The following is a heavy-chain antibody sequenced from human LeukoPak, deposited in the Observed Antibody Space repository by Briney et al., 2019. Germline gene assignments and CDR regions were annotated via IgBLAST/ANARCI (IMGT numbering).Heavy chain of an antibody. CDR3: ARIITGTTTAFDI. Sequence: KPSETLSLTCSVPGGSIRGYYWTWIRQPAGKGLEWIGRVYTSGSTHYNPSLKTRLTMSLDTSKNQFSLKLSSVTAADTAMYYCARIITGTTTAFDIWGQGTMVTVSS. CDR2: VYTSGST. J-gene: IGHJ3*02. D-gene: IGHD1-7*01. V-gene: IGHV4-4*07. CDR1: GGSIRGYY.